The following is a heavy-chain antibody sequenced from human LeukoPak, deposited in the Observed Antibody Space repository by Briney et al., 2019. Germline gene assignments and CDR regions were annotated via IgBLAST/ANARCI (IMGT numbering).Heavy chain of an antibody. J-gene: IGHJ3*02. CDR2: IYPGDSGT. Sequence: PGESLKISCKGSGYSFTSYWIGWVRQMPGKGLEWMGIIYPGDSGTRYSPSFQGQVTISADKSISTAYLQWSSLKASDTAMYYCAGNYDAQLGAFDIWGQGTMVTVSS. CDR3: AGNYDAQLGAFDI. CDR1: GYSFTSYW. V-gene: IGHV5-51*01. D-gene: IGHD3-22*01.